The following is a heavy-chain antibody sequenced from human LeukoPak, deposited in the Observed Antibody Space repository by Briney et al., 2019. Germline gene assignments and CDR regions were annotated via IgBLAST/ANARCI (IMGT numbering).Heavy chain of an antibody. CDR3: ARIPDIVATIAVDDY. CDR2: ISNDGRNK. Sequence: GGSLSLSCAASGFTFSSYAMHWVRQAPGKGLEWVAVISNDGRNKYYTDPVKVSFTISRSNSKNTFYLKSTSSTAEALAVYYFARIPDIVATIAVDDYWGQGTLVTVS. CDR1: GFTFSSYA. J-gene: IGHJ4*02. V-gene: IGHV3-30*04. D-gene: IGHD5-12*01.